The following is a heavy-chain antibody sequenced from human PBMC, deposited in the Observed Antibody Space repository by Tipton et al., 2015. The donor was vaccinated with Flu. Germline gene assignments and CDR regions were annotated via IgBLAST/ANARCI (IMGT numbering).Heavy chain of an antibody. J-gene: IGHJ6*02. Sequence: TLSLTCTVSGGSVSSAGYYWTWIRQPPGKGLEYIGQIYPSGSTNNNPSLKSRVTISVDTSKNQFSLKVNSVTAADTAIYYCARVRYNTAWDNNYYDMDVWGRGTTVTVSS. V-gene: IGHV4-61*08. CDR1: GGSVSSAGYY. D-gene: IGHD1-14*01. CDR2: IYPSGST. CDR3: ARVRYNTAWDNNYYDMDV.